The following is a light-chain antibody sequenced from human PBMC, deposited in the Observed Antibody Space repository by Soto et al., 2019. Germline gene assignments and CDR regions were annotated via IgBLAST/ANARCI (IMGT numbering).Light chain of an antibody. Sequence: DIQMTQSPSTLSASVGDRVTITCRASQTMSNWLAWYQEKPGKAPKLLIYEASTLESGVPSRFRGRGSGTEFTLTISSLQPDDFASYHCQQYNSYAWTFGQGTKVEVK. V-gene: IGKV1-5*03. J-gene: IGKJ1*01. CDR3: QQYNSYAWT. CDR1: QTMSNW. CDR2: EAS.